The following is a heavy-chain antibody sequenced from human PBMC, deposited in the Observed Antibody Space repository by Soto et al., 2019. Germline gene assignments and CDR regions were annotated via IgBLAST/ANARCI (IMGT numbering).Heavy chain of an antibody. CDR3: ARDWSRGGYNFD. D-gene: IGHD5-12*01. CDR2: ISYDGSNK. CDR1: GFTFSSYA. V-gene: IGHV3-30-3*01. Sequence: QVQLVESGGGVVQPGRSLRLSCAASGFTFSSYAMHWVRQAPGKGLEWVAVISYDGSNKYYADSVKGRFTISRDNSKNTLYLQMNSLRAEDTAVYYCARDWSRGGYNFDWGQGTLVTVSS. J-gene: IGHJ4*02.